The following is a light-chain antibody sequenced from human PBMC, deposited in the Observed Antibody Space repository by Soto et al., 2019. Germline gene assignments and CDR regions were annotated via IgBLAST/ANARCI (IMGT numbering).Light chain of an antibody. Sequence: DIQMTQSPSSLSASVGDRVTITCQASHDIGNSLNWYQHKPGKAPRLLIYDAHNLDTGVPSVFSGGGSGTDFTLTITTLRSEDVATYYCQQNDNFPFTFGLGTRVEIK. J-gene: IGKJ2*01. CDR2: DAH. CDR3: QQNDNFPFT. V-gene: IGKV1-33*01. CDR1: HDIGNS.